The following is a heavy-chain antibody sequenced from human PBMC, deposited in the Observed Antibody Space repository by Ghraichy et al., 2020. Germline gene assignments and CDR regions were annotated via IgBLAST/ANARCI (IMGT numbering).Heavy chain of an antibody. CDR3: ARDKLELYYYYGMDV. Sequence: GESLNISCAASGFTFSSYSMNWVRQAPGKGLEWVSSISSSSSYIYYADSVKGRFTISRDNAKNSLYLQMNSLRAEDTAVYYCARDKLELYYYYGMDVWGQGTTVTVSS. CDR2: ISSSSSYI. D-gene: IGHD1-7*01. J-gene: IGHJ6*02. V-gene: IGHV3-21*01. CDR1: GFTFSSYS.